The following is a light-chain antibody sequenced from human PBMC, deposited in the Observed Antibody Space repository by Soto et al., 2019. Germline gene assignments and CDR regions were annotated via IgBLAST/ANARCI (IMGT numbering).Light chain of an antibody. CDR1: SSDVGRYNL. Sequence: QSALTQPASVSGSPGQSITISCTGPSSDVGRYNLVSWYQQFPAKAPKLMIYEGSERPSGVSDRFSGSQSGNTASLTISGLQAEDEADYYCCTYGGSGDLLFGGGTKLTVL. V-gene: IGLV2-23*01. J-gene: IGLJ2*01. CDR2: EGS. CDR3: CTYGGSGDLL.